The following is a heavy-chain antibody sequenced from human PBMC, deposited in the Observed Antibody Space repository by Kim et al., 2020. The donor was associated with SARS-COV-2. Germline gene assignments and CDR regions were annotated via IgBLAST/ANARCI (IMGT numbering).Heavy chain of an antibody. D-gene: IGHD5-18*01. J-gene: IGHJ4*02. CDR2: SNK. V-gene: IGHV3-30-3*01. CDR3: ARETLEVTDY. Sequence: SNKYYADAGKVRFTISRDNSKNTLYLQMNSRRAEDTAVYYCARETLEVTDYWGQGTLVTVSS.